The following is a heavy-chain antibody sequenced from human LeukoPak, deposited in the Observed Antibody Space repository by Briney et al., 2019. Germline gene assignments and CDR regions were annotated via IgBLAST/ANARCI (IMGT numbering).Heavy chain of an antibody. CDR1: GFTFSSYA. CDR2: ISGSGGST. CDR3: AKSEAGTMVRSNWFDP. V-gene: IGHV3-23*01. J-gene: IGHJ5*02. Sequence: PGGSLRLSCAASGFTFSSYAMSWVRQAPGKGLEWVSAISGSGGSTYYADSVKGRFTISRDNSKNTLYLQMNSLRAEDTAVYYCAKSEAGTMVRSNWFDPWGQGTLVTVSS. D-gene: IGHD3-10*01.